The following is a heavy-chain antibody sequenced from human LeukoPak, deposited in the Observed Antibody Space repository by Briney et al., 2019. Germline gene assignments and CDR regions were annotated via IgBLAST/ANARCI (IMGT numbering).Heavy chain of an antibody. J-gene: IGHJ6*03. CDR2: IWHDGSNK. V-gene: IGHV3-33*06. CDR3: AKDGVAGTSYYFYYMDV. Sequence: GGSLRLSCAASGFTFSDYDMHWVRQVPGKGLEWVAVIWHDGSNKYYADSVQGRFTISRDSSKNTLYLQMNSLRAEDTAVYHCAKDGVAGTSYYFYYMDVWGKGTTVAVSS. D-gene: IGHD2-2*01. CDR1: GFTFSDYD.